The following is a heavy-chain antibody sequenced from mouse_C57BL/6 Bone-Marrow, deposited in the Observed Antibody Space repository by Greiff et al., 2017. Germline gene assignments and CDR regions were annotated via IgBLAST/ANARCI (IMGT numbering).Heavy chain of an antibody. CDR2: IDPSDSYT. CDR3: ARGAGSSPYWYFDV. J-gene: IGHJ1*03. V-gene: IGHV1-59*01. Sequence: QVQLQQPGAELVRPGTSVKLSCKASGYTFTSYWMHWVKQRPGQGLEWIGVIDPSDSYTNYNQKFKGKATLTVDTSSNTAYMQLSSLTSEDSAVYYCARGAGSSPYWYFDVWGTGTTVTVSS. CDR1: GYTFTSYW. D-gene: IGHD1-1*01.